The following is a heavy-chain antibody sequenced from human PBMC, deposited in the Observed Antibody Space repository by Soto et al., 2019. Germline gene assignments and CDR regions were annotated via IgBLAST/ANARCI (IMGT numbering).Heavy chain of an antibody. Sequence: EVQLVESGGGLVQPGGSLRLSCAASGFTFSSYWMSWVRQAPGKGLEWVANIKHDGREKYLVDSVKGRFTISRDNAKNSLYLQMNSLRAEDTAVYYCASGDAFDIWGQGTMVTVSS. CDR2: IKHDGREK. J-gene: IGHJ3*02. V-gene: IGHV3-7*01. CDR3: ASGDAFDI. CDR1: GFTFSSYW.